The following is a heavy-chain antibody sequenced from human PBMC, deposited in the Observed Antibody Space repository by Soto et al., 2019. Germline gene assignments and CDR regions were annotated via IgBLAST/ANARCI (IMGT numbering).Heavy chain of an antibody. D-gene: IGHD1-26*01. CDR3: ARGLNIVGATNFDY. V-gene: IGHV4-34*01. J-gene: IGHJ4*02. CDR2: INHSGST. Sequence: QVQLQQWGAGLLKPSETLSLTCAVYGGSFSGYYWSWIRQPPGKGLEWIGEINHSGSTNYNPSLTSRVTISVDTAKNQFSLKLSSVTAADTAVYYCARGLNIVGATNFDYWGQGTLVTVSS. CDR1: GGSFSGYY.